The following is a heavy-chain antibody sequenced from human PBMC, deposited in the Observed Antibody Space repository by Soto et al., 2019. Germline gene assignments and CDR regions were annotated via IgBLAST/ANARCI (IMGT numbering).Heavy chain of an antibody. CDR3: ARHRKYYDILTGYYIPSHMDV. CDR2: IYYSGIT. CDR1: GASISDSSYF. J-gene: IGHJ6*02. Sequence: SETLSLTCTVSGASISDSSYFWGWIRQPPEKGLECIGSIYYSGITHYNPSLKSRVTISVDTSKNQFSLKLSSVTAADTAVYYCARHRKYYDILTGYYIPSHMDVWGQGTTVTVSS. D-gene: IGHD3-9*01. V-gene: IGHV4-39*01.